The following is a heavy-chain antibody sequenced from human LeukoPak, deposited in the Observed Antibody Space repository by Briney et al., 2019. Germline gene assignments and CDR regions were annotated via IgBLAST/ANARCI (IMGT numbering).Heavy chain of an antibody. CDR1: GGSISSYY. Sequence: SETLSLTCTVSGGSISSYYWSWIRQPPGKGLEWIGYIYYSGSTNYNPSLKSRVTISVDTSKNQFSLKLSSVTAADTAVYYCARGKVGGSWYGVWDWYFDLWGRGTLVTVSS. CDR2: IYYSGST. CDR3: ARGKVGGSWYGVWDWYFDL. D-gene: IGHD6-13*01. J-gene: IGHJ2*01. V-gene: IGHV4-59*01.